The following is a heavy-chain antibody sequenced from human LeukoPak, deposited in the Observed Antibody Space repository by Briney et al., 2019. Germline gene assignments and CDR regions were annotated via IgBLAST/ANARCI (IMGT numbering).Heavy chain of an antibody. CDR1: GYSFKGYY. V-gene: IGHV1-46*02. Sequence: GASVKVSCKASGYSFKGYYIHWVRQAPGQGLEWMGIVNTRDGSASYAQRFQGRVTMTTDTSTSTAYMELRSLRSDDTAVYYCARDMFPGSSGVVIKNMDIWGKGTTVTVSS. CDR3: ARDMFPGSSGVVIKNMDI. CDR2: VNTRDGSA. J-gene: IGHJ6*03. D-gene: IGHD3-3*01.